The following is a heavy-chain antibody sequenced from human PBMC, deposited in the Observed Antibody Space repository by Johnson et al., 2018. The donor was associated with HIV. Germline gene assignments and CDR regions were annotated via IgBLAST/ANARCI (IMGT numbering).Heavy chain of an antibody. Sequence: VQLVESGGGLVQPGRSLRLSCAASGFTFDDYAMHWVRQAPGKGLEWVSGISWNDGSTGYADSVKGRFTISRDKAKNSLYLQMNSLRAEDTALYYCARELWELNAFDIWGQGTLVTVSS. CDR3: ARELWELNAFDI. D-gene: IGHD1-26*01. CDR1: GFTFDDYA. J-gene: IGHJ3*02. V-gene: IGHV3-9*01. CDR2: ISWNDGST.